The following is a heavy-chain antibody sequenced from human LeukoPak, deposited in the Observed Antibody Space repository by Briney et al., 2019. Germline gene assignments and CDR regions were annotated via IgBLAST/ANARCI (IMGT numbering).Heavy chain of an antibody. CDR3: ARDPTTVVNIPYDFDF. V-gene: IGHV4-34*01. Sequence: PSETLSLTCAVHGTSFSGYHWNWIRQLPGRGLEWIGEINDRGLTNYNPSLESRVTISVDTSKKQFSLKLSSVTAADTAVYYCARDPTTVVNIPYDFDFWGQGTLVTVSS. CDR2: INDRGLT. CDR1: GTSFSGYH. D-gene: IGHD4-23*01. J-gene: IGHJ4*02.